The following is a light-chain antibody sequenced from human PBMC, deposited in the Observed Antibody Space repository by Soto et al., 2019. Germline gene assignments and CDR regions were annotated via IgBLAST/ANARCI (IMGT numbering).Light chain of an antibody. J-gene: IGKJ1*01. Sequence: DIQMTQSPSSLSASVGDRVTISCRASQSISNYLNWYQQKPGRAPKALIYIASRLQSGVPSRVSGSGSGTDFTLTISSLQPEDCATYYCQHSYSTPRTFGQGTKVEIK. V-gene: IGKV1-39*01. CDR2: IAS. CDR3: QHSYSTPRT. CDR1: QSISNY.